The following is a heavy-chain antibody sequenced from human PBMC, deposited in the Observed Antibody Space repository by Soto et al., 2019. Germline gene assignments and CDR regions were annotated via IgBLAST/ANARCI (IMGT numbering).Heavy chain of an antibody. D-gene: IGHD4-4*01. Sequence: QVQLVQSGAEVKKPGASVKVSCKASGYTFTSYAMHWVRQAPGQRLEWMGWINAGNGNTKYSQKFQGRVTITRHTAASTAYMELSSLRTEDTALYYSASSYSNYALIDSYHDGMDLWGQRTTVTVSS. CDR2: INAGNGNT. J-gene: IGHJ6*02. V-gene: IGHV1-3*01. CDR3: ASSYSNYALIDSYHDGMDL. CDR1: GYTFTSYA.